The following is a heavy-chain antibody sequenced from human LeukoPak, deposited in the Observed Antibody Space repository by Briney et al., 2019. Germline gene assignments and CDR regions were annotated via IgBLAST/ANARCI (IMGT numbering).Heavy chain of an antibody. V-gene: IGHV3-21*01. J-gene: IGHJ4*02. CDR2: ISSSSSYI. Sequence: PGGSLRLSCEASGFTFTTYSMTWVRQAPGKGLEWVSIISSSSSYIYYADSVKGRFTISRDNAKNSLYLQMNSLRAEDTAAYYCAKFIAAPFYFDYWGQGTLVTVSS. CDR1: GFTFTTYS. D-gene: IGHD6-13*01. CDR3: AKFIAAPFYFDY.